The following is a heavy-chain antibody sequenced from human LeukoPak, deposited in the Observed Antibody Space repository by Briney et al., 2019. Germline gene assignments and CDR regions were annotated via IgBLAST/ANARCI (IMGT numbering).Heavy chain of an antibody. CDR3: ARDGRAAAGKVSWFDP. Sequence: GGSLRLSCAASGFTISSYEMNWVRQAPGKGLEWVSYISSSGSTIYYADSVKGRFTISRDNAKNSLYLQMNSLRAEDTAVYYCARDGRAAAGKVSWFDPWGQGTLVTVSS. D-gene: IGHD6-13*01. J-gene: IGHJ5*02. CDR2: ISSSGSTI. CDR1: GFTISSYE. V-gene: IGHV3-48*03.